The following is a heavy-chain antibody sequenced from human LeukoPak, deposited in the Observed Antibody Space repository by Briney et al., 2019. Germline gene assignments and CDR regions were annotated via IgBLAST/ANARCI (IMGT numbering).Heavy chain of an antibody. V-gene: IGHV4-30-2*01. CDR2: IYHSGST. D-gene: IGHD3-10*01. CDR3: TRASWFGELLRSFDI. Sequence: SETLSLTCAVSGGSISSGGYSWSWIRQPPGKGLEWIGYIYHSGSTYYNPSLKSRVTISVDTSKNQFSLKLSSVTAADTAVYYCTRASWFGELLRSFDIWGQGTMVTVSS. J-gene: IGHJ3*02. CDR1: GGSISSGGYS.